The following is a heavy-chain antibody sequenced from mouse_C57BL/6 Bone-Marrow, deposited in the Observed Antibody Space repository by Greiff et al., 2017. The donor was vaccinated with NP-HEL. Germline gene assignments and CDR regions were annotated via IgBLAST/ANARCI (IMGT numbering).Heavy chain of an antibody. CDR3: DKNGGLRRTGYAMDY. D-gene: IGHD2-4*01. V-gene: IGHV2-5*01. Sequence: VKLQESGPGLVQPSQSLSITCTVSGFSLTSYGVHWVRQSPGKGLEWLGVIWRGGSTDYNAAFMSRLSITKDNSKSQVFFKMNSLQADDTDIDYCDKNGGLRRTGYAMDYWGQGTSVTVSS. CDR1: GFSLTSYG. J-gene: IGHJ4*01. CDR2: IWRGGST.